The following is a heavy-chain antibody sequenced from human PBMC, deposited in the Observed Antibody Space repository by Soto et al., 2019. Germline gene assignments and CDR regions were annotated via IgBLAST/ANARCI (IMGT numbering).Heavy chain of an antibody. V-gene: IGHV4-39*01. D-gene: IGHD5-18*01. CDR1: GGPISSSSYY. Sequence: SETMSLTCTVSGGPISSSSYYWGWIRQAPGKGLEWLATIYYTGYTYHNPSLKSHVTISVDTSKNQFSLKLTSVTAADTALYYCARSAIATHWFFDLWGRGTLVTVSS. J-gene: IGHJ2*01. CDR2: IYYTGYT. CDR3: ARSAIATHWFFDL.